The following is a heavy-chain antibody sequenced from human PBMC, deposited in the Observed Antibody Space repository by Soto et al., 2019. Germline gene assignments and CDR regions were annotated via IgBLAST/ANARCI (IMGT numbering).Heavy chain of an antibody. J-gene: IGHJ4*02. V-gene: IGHV3-23*01. CDR1: EVTFKSHG. CDR2: ISSNGENT. Sequence: PGGSLRLSCAASEVTFKSHGMSWVRRAPGKGLEWVSTISSNGENTHYAYSVKGRFTISRDDSRNTVHLQMNSLRAEDTAIFYCVSWVSAHLDFWGQGTPVTVSS. D-gene: IGHD2-8*01. CDR3: VSWVSAHLDF.